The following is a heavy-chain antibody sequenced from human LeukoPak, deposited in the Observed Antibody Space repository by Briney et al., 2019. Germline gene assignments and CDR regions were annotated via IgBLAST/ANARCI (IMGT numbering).Heavy chain of an antibody. D-gene: IGHD3-10*01. CDR2: IYSGGST. Sequence: GGSLRLSCAASGFTVSSNYMSWVRQAPGKGLEWVSVIYSGGSTYYADSVKGRFTISRDNSKNTLYLQMNSLRAEDTAVYYCARDNYYYGSGSYPWDWGQGTLVTVSS. CDR1: GFTVSSNY. V-gene: IGHV3-53*01. CDR3: ARDNYYYGSGSYPWD. J-gene: IGHJ4*02.